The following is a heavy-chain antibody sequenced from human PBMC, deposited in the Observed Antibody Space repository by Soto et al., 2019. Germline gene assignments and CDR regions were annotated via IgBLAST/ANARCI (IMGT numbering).Heavy chain of an antibody. V-gene: IGHV4-59*01. CDR1: GGSISGFF. CDR2: ISYIGST. J-gene: IGHJ4*02. CDR3: TTVEHFEIQQWHAY. Sequence: PSETLSLTCTVSGGSISGFFWSWVRQPPGKALEWIGHISYIGSTNYNPSLKSRVTISVDTSKNQFSLKLSYVTAADTAVYYCTTVEHFEIQQWHAYWGQGTLVTVSS. D-gene: IGHD6-19*01.